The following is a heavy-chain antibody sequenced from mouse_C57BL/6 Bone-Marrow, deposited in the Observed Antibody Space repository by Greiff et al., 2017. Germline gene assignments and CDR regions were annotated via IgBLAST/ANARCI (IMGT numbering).Heavy chain of an antibody. V-gene: IGHV2-9-1*01. CDR2: IWTGGGT. CDR3: GRKDSNDSYFDV. Sequence: VKLMESGPGLVAPSQSLSITCTVSGFSLTSYAISWVRQPPGKGLEWLGVIWTGGGTNYYSAHKSRLSISKDNSKSQVFLKMNSLQTDDTARYYCGRKDSNDSYFDVWGTGTTVTVSA. D-gene: IGHD2-5*01. CDR1: GFSLTSYA. J-gene: IGHJ1*03.